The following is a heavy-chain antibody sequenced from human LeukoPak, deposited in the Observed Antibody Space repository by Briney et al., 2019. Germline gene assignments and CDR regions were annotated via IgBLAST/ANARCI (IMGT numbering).Heavy chain of an antibody. J-gene: IGHJ4*02. V-gene: IGHV4-59*08. CDR3: ARHGRFGIVGAIAYFDY. CDR2: IYYSGST. CDR1: GGSISSYY. Sequence: SETLSLTCTVSGGSISSYYWSWIRQPPGKGLEWIGYIYYSGSTNYNPSLKSRVTISVDTSKNQFSLNLSSVTAADTAVYYCARHGRFGIVGAIAYFDYWGQGTPVTVSS. D-gene: IGHD1-26*01.